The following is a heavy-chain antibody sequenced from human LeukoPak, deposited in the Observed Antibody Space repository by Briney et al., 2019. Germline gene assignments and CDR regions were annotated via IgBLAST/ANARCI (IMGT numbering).Heavy chain of an antibody. V-gene: IGHV4-39*01. CDR1: GGSISSSSYY. CDR2: IYYSGST. J-gene: IGHJ2*01. D-gene: IGHD4-17*01. Sequence: SEALSLTCTVSGGSISSSSYYWGWIRQPPGKGLEWIGSIYYSGSTYYNPSLKSRVTISVDTSKNQFSLKLSSVTAADTAVYYCARGYGDYVWYFDLWGRGTLVTDSS. CDR3: ARGYGDYVWYFDL.